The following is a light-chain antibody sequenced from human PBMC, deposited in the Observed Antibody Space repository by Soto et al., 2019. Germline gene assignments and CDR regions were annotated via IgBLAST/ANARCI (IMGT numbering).Light chain of an antibody. V-gene: IGKV1-33*01. Sequence: IQMTQSPSSLSASVGDRVTITCQASQDIRKYLNWYQQKPGKAPNLLIYDTSNLETGVPSRFSGSGSGTEFTLTISSLQPDDFATYYCQQYNSYRTLGQGTKVDIK. CDR3: QQYNSYRT. J-gene: IGKJ1*01. CDR2: DTS. CDR1: QDIRKY.